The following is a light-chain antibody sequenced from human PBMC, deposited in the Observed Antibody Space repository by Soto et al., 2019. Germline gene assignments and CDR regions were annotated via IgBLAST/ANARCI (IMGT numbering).Light chain of an antibody. J-gene: IGKJ4*01. CDR3: QQSSSTPQT. CDR2: VAS. CDR1: QSISSY. V-gene: IGKV1-39*01. Sequence: DIQMTQSPSSLSASVGDRVTITCRASQSISSYVSWYQLKPGKAPKLLIIVASTLQSGVPSRFSGSGSGTDVTLAISSLQPQDFASYYCQQSSSTPQTFGGGPRVEIK.